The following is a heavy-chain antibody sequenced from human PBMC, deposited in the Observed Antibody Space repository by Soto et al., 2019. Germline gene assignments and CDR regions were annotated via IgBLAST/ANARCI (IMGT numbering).Heavy chain of an antibody. CDR1: GFTFSSYA. D-gene: IGHD3-10*01. Sequence: GGSLRLSCAASGFTFSSYAMSWVRQAPGKGLEWVSAISGSGGSTYYADSVKGRFTISRDNSKNTLYLQMNSLRAEDTAVYYCARDVLLWFGELLPRGVDYWGQGTLVTVSS. J-gene: IGHJ4*02. CDR3: ARDVLLWFGELLPRGVDY. V-gene: IGHV3-23*01. CDR2: ISGSGGST.